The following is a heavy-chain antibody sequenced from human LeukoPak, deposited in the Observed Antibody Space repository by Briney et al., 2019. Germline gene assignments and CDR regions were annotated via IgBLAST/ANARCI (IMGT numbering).Heavy chain of an antibody. CDR3: TTDYQYYYDSSGYSQAVY. V-gene: IGHV3-15*07. CDR2: IKSKADGGTT. J-gene: IGHJ4*02. CDR1: GFSFSSYA. D-gene: IGHD3-22*01. Sequence: PGGSLRLSCAASGFSFSSYAVHWARQAPGKGLEWVGHIKSKADGGTTDYAAPVKGRFTISRDDSKNTLYLQMNSLKTEDTALYYCTTDYQYYYDSSGYSQAVYWGQGTLVTVSS.